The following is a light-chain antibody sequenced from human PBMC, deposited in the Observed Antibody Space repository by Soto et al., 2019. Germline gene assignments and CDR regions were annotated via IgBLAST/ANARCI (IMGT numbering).Light chain of an antibody. J-gene: IGKJ2*01. CDR2: GAS. V-gene: IGKV3-15*01. Sequence: EVLMTQSPATLSVSPGERATLSCRASQSVNYNLAWYQQKPGQAPRLLIYGASTRATGIPARFSGSGSGTEFTLTISSLQSEDLAFYYCQQYTNWPVMYTFGQGTKVEIK. CDR3: QQYTNWPVMYT. CDR1: QSVNYN.